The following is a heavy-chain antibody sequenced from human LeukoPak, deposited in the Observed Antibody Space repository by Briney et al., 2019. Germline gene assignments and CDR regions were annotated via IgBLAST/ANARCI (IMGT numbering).Heavy chain of an antibody. CDR2: ISSSRSYI. D-gene: IGHD4-11*01. CDR3: ARDDYSNHYYYYGMDV. V-gene: IGHV3-21*01. CDR1: GFTFNRCW. Sequence: GGSLRLPCVVSGFTFNRCWMNWVRQAPGKGLEWVSSISSSRSYIYYADSVKGRFTISTDNAKNSLYLQMNSLRVEDAAVYYCARDDYSNHYYYYGMDVWGQGTTVTVSS. J-gene: IGHJ6*02.